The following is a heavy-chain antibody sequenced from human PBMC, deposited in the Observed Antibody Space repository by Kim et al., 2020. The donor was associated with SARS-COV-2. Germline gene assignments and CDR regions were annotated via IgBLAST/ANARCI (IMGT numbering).Heavy chain of an antibody. CDR2: ISSSGGGT. CDR3: SKGGFSCHFDT. V-gene: IGHV3-23*01. CDR1: GFTFSSYA. J-gene: IGHJ3*02. Sequence: GGSLRLSCAASGFTFSSYAMCWVRQPPGKGLEWVSAISSSGGGTTYADSVKGRFTISRDNAKNTLYLQMNSLRAEDTAVYYCSKGGFSCHFDTWGQGTM.